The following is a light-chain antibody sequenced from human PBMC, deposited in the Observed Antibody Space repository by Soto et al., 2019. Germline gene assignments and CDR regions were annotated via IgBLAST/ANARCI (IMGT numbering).Light chain of an antibody. CDR3: APWDDSLNGYV. J-gene: IGLJ1*01. CDR2: SNN. CDR1: SSNIGRNA. V-gene: IGLV1-44*01. Sequence: VLTQPPSASWTPGQRVSISCSVSSSNIGRNAVNWYQQLPGTAPKLLIYSNNQRPSGVPDRFSGSKSGTSASLAISGLQSEDEADYYCAPWDDSLNGYVFGTGTKVTVL.